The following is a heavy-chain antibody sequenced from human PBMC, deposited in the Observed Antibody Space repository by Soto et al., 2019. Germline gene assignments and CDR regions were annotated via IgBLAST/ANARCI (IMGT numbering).Heavy chain of an antibody. CDR1: GFSFKNAW. V-gene: IGHV3-15*07. Sequence: EVELVESGGGLVKPGGSLTLSCAASGFSFKNAWMNWVRQAPGKGLEWVGRIKNKNDGGTTDYAAFVKGRFTISRDASENTLYLHMNGLKTEDPGVSFCTGLWFGEIYNYWGQGSLVTVSS. CDR3: TGLWFGEIYNY. D-gene: IGHD3-10*01. J-gene: IGHJ4*01. CDR2: IKNKNDGGTT.